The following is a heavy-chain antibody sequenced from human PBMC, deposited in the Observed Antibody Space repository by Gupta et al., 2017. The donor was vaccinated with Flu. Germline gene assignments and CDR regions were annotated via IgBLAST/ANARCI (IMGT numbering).Heavy chain of an antibody. V-gene: IGHV4-39*01. CDR2: VYYTGST. CDR1: GSISNKTYY. J-gene: IGHJ6*02. CDR3: ARMVTDMVRGYGVDG. Sequence: GSISNKTYYWGWIGQSPGKGLEWIANVYYTGSTYYNPALKRRLTISVDTSKKQFSLKLNSVTAADTAVYFCARMVTDMVRGYGVDGWGQGTTVTVSS. D-gene: IGHD3-10*01.